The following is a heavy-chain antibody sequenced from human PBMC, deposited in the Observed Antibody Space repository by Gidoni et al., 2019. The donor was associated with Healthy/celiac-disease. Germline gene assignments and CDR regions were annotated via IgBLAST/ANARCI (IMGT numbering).Heavy chain of an antibody. D-gene: IGHD6-13*01. CDR2: INPNSGGT. V-gene: IGHV1-2*02. Sequence: QVQLVQSGAEVKKPGASVKVSCKASGYTFTGYYMHWVRQAPGQGLEWMGWINPNSGGTNYAQKFQGRVTMTRDTSISTAYMELSRLRSDDTAVYYCAFLDSSSWYQSGPHNWGQGTLVTVSS. CDR3: AFLDSSSWYQSGPHN. CDR1: GYTFTGYY. J-gene: IGHJ4*02.